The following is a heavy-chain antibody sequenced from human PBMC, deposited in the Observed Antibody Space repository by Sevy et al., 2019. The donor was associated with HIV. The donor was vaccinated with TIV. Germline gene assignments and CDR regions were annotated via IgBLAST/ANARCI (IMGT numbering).Heavy chain of an antibody. CDR1: GYSFTSYG. D-gene: IGHD1-26*01. V-gene: IGHV1-18*01. Sequence: ASVKVSCKASGYSFTSYGISWVRQAPGQGLEWMGWISAYNGNTNYAQKLQGRVTMTTDTSTSTAYMELRSLRSDDTAVYYCARDGGGSYLLSDAFDIWGQGTMVTVSS. CDR2: ISAYNGNT. CDR3: ARDGGGSYLLSDAFDI. J-gene: IGHJ3*02.